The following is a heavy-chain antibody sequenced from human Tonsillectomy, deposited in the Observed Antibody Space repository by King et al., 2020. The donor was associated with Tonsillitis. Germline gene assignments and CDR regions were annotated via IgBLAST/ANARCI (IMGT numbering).Heavy chain of an antibody. J-gene: IGHJ6*02. Sequence: QVQLVESGGGVVQPGGSLRLSCAASGSTFSRYGMHWVRQAPGKGLEWVAFIRYDGSNKYYADSVKGRFTVSRDNSKNTLYLQMNSLRAEDTAVYYCAKVVAGTYYDMDVWGQGTTVTVSS. V-gene: IGHV3-30*02. CDR2: IRYDGSNK. CDR3: AKVVAGTYYDMDV. D-gene: IGHD6-19*01. CDR1: GSTFSRYG.